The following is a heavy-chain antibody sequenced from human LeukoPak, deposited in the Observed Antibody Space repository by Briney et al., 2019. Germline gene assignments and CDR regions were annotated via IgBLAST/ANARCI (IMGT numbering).Heavy chain of an antibody. CDR2: ISGSNGST. V-gene: IGHV3-23*01. Sequence: GGSLTLSCAASGFTFSSYAMSWLRQAPGKGLGWFSAISGSNGSTYYADPVKGRFTITSDNSKNSLYLQMNSLRAEDTAVIYCANAPGIAVAGTGFDYWGQETLVTVSS. CDR3: ANAPGIAVAGTGFDY. J-gene: IGHJ4*02. CDR1: GFTFSSYA. D-gene: IGHD6-19*01.